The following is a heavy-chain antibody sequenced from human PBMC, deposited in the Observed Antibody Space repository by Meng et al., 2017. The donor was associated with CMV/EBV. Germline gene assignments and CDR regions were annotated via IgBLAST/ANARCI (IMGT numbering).Heavy chain of an antibody. D-gene: IGHD2-2*01. Sequence: SVKVSCKASGGTFSSYTISWVRQAPGQGLEWMGRIIPILGIANYAQKFQGRVTITADKSTSTAYMELSGLRSEDTAVYYCARGYCSSTSCSAPDYWGQGTLVTVSS. CDR2: IIPILGIA. CDR3: ARGYCSSTSCSAPDY. J-gene: IGHJ4*02. CDR1: GGTFSSYT. V-gene: IGHV1-69*02.